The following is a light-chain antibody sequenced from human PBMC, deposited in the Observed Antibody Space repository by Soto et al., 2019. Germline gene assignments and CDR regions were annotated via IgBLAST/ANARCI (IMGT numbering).Light chain of an antibody. V-gene: IGKV3D-11*01. Sequence: VLTQSPGTLSLSPGERATLSCRASQAVSNNHVAWYRQKPGQAPRLLIYDASNRATGIPARFSGSGSGTDFTLTISILEPEDFAVYYCQQRSNWPLTFGGGTRVE. CDR1: QAVSNNH. CDR2: DAS. J-gene: IGKJ4*01. CDR3: QQRSNWPLT.